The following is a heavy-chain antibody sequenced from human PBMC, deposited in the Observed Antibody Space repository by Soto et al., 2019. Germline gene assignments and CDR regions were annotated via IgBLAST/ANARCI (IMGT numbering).Heavy chain of an antibody. V-gene: IGHV3-15*01. D-gene: IGHD1-26*01. Sequence: EVQLVESGGGLVKPGGSLRLSCAASGFTFRNAWMTWFRQAPGKGREWVGRIKSKTDVGTTDYAAPVKGRFTISRDDSKNTLYLQMNSLKTEDTAVYYCTTGLLRGGSGAFDIWGQGTMVTVSS. CDR2: IKSKTDVGTT. J-gene: IGHJ3*02. CDR1: GFTFRNAW. CDR3: TTGLLRGGSGAFDI.